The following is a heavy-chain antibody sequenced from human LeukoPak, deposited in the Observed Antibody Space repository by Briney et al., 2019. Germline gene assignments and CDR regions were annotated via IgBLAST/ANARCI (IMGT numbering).Heavy chain of an antibody. D-gene: IGHD2-2*01. J-gene: IGHJ4*02. CDR3: AGGSSTDSYYFDY. Sequence: GGSLRLSCAASGFTFRYCSMNWVRQAPGKGLEWISSISSSSKFIYYADSVKGRFTISRDNAQNSVYLQMNGLRAEDTAVYFCAGGSSTDSYYFDYWGQGTLVTVSS. CDR2: ISSSSKFI. V-gene: IGHV3-21*01. CDR1: GFTFRYCS.